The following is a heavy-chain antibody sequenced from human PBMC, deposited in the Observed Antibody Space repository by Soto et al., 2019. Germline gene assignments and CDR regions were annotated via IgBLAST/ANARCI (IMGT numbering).Heavy chain of an antibody. CDR1: GGSVSSGSYY. Sequence: SETLSLTCTVSGGSVSSGSYYWSWIRQPPGKGLEWIGYIYYSGSTNYNPSLKSRVTISVDTSKNQFSLKLSSVTAADTAVYYCARDRGYYGSGSFDYWGQGTLVTVSS. CDR2: IYYSGST. D-gene: IGHD3-10*01. J-gene: IGHJ4*02. V-gene: IGHV4-61*01. CDR3: ARDRGYYGSGSFDY.